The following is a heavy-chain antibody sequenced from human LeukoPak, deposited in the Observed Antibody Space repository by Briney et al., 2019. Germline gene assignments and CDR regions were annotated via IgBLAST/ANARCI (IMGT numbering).Heavy chain of an antibody. CDR1: GGSISSYY. D-gene: IGHD3-10*01. CDR2: IYYSGST. CDR3: AKDRGFGECDY. V-gene: IGHV4-59*12. J-gene: IGHJ4*02. Sequence: SETLSLTCTVSGGSISSYYWSWIRQPPGKGLEWIGYIYYSGSTNYNPSLKSRVTMSVDTSKNQFSLKLSSVTAADTAVYYCAKDRGFGECDYWGQGTLVTVSS.